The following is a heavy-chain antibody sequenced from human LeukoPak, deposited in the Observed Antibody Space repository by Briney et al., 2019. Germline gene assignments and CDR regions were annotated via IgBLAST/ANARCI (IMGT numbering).Heavy chain of an antibody. V-gene: IGHV3-23*01. CDR2: ISGSGGST. D-gene: IGHD3-22*01. Sequence: GGSLRLSCAASGFTFSSYAMSWVRQAPGKGLEWVSAISGSGGSTYYADSVKGRFTLSRDNSKNTLYLQMNSLRDEDTAVYYCAKDLSYYYDSSGYYFDYWGQGTLVTVSS. CDR3: AKDLSYYYDSSGYYFDY. CDR1: GFTFSSYA. J-gene: IGHJ4*02.